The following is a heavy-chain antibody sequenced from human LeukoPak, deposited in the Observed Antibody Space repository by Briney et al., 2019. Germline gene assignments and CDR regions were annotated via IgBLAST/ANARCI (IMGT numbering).Heavy chain of an antibody. CDR1: GGSIRSSYYY. CDR3: ARGADYGDYVAPNPCYYYGMDV. Sequence: SETLSLTCTVSGGSIRSSYYYWGWIRQPPGKGLEWIGSIYDSGSTYYNPSLKSRVTISVDTSKNQFSLKLSSVTAADTAVYYCARGADYGDYVAPNPCYYYGMDVWGQGTTVTVSS. CDR2: IYDSGST. J-gene: IGHJ6*02. D-gene: IGHD4-17*01. V-gene: IGHV4-39*01.